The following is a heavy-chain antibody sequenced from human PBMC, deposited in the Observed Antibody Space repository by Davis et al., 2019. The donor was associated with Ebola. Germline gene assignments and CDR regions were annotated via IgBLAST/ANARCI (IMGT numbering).Heavy chain of an antibody. CDR2: INAGNGNT. J-gene: IGHJ3*02. V-gene: IGHV1-3*01. CDR1: GYTFTSYA. CDR3: ATDRAGQQLFAFDI. D-gene: IGHD6-13*01. Sequence: AASVKVSCKASGYTFTSYAMHWVRQAPGQRLEWMGWINAGNGNTKYSQKFQGRVTITRDTSASTAYMELSSLRSEDTAVYYCATDRAGQQLFAFDIWGQGTMVTVSS.